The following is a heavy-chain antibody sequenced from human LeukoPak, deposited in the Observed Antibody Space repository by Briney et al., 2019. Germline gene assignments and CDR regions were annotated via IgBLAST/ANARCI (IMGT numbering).Heavy chain of an antibody. V-gene: IGHV1-69*04. D-gene: IGHD6-19*01. CDR3: ARSGGSSGWYPQ. CDR2: IIPILGIA. CDR1: GGTFSIYA. J-gene: IGHJ4*02. Sequence: GASVKVSCKASGGTFSIYAISWVRQAPGQGLEWMGRIIPILGIANYAQKFQGRVTITADKSTSTAYMELSSLRSEDTAVYYCARSGGSSGWYPQWGQGTLVTVSS.